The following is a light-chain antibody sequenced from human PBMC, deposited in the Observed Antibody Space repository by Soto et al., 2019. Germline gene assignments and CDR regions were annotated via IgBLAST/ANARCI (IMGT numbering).Light chain of an antibody. V-gene: IGKV3-20*01. J-gene: IGKJ4*01. CDR1: QSVGTS. CDR3: QQYAGSPLT. Sequence: IVSPQSPVTLSLSPGERGTLSWRASQSVGTSLAWYQQKPGQAPRLLIYGASSRATGIPDRFSGSGSGTDFTLTITRLEPEDFAVYYCQQYAGSPLTFGGGTKVDIK. CDR2: GAS.